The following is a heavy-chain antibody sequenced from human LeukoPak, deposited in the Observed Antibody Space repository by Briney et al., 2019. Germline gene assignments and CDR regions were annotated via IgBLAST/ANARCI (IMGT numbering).Heavy chain of an antibody. Sequence: GRSLRLSCAASGCTFSNYIRHWVRQAPGKGLDWVAVILENGSKQYYADSVKGRFTISRHNSKNKLFLQMNSLTGEDTDMYDCGRVQGGGYRTGDYWGQGTLVTVSS. CDR1: GCTFSNYI. D-gene: IGHD1-14*01. J-gene: IGHJ4*02. CDR2: ILENGSKQ. CDR3: GRVQGGGYRTGDY. V-gene: IGHV3-30*04.